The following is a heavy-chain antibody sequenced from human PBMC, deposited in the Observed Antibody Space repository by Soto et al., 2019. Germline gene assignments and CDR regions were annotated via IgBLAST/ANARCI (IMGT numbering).Heavy chain of an antibody. CDR1: GFTFDDYA. CDR3: AKGLYSRSWYWPAQP. J-gene: IGHJ1*01. CDR2: ISWNSGSI. D-gene: IGHD6-13*01. Sequence: GGSLRLSCAASGFTFDDYAMHWVRQAPGKGLEWVSGISWNSGSIGYADSVKGRFTISRDNAKNSLYLQMNSLRAEDTALYYCAKGLYSRSWYWPAQPWGKGNLVT. V-gene: IGHV3-9*01.